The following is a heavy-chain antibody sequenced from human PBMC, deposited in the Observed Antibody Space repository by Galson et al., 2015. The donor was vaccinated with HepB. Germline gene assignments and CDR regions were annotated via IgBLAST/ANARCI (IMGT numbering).Heavy chain of an antibody. D-gene: IGHD1-26*01. CDR3: AKDRGGSYYDHYYGMDV. CDR1: GFTFDDYT. CDR2: ISWDGGST. V-gene: IGHV3-43*01. Sequence: SLRLSCAASGFTFDDYTMHWVRQAPGKGLEWVSLISWDGGSTYYADSVKGRFTISRDNSKNSLYLQMNSLRTEDTALYYCAKDRGGSYYDHYYGMDVWGQGTTVTVSS. J-gene: IGHJ6*02.